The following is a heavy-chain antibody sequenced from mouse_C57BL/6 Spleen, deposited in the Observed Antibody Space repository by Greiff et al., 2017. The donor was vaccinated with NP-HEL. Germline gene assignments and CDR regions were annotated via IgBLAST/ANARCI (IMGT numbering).Heavy chain of an antibody. J-gene: IGHJ4*01. CDR1: GFTFSSYA. CDR2: ISSGGDYI. CDR3: AREPLRVRDGAMDY. D-gene: IGHD3-2*02. Sequence: EVHLVESGEGLVKPGGSLKLSCAASGFTFSSYAMSWVRQTPEKRLEWVAYISSGGDYIYYADTVKGRFTISRDNARNTLYLQMSSLKSEDTAMYYCAREPLRVRDGAMDYGGEGTSVTVSS. V-gene: IGHV5S21*01.